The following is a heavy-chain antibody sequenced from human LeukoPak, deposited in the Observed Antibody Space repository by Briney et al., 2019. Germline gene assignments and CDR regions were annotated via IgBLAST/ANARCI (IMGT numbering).Heavy chain of an antibody. D-gene: IGHD3-3*01. J-gene: IGHJ4*02. V-gene: IGHV3-23*01. CDR3: AKGLLITILGSLDY. CDR2: ITGSGRTT. CDR1: GFTFNNYA. Sequence: GGSLRLSCAASGFTFNNYAMNWVRQAPGKGLEWVSGITGSGRTTYYADSVKGRFTISRDNSKNSLYLQINSLRAEDTAVYYCAKGLLITILGSLDYWGQGTLVTVSS.